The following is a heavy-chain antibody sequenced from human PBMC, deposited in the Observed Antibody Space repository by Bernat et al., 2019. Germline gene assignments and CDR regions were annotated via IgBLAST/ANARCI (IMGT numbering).Heavy chain of an antibody. CDR2: ISSSSSYT. Sequence: QVQLVESGGGLVKPGGSLRLSCAASGFTFSDYYMSWIRQAPGKGLEWVSYISSSSSYTNYADSVKGRFTISRDNAKNSLYLQMNSLRAEDTAVYYCAREGGSDGDYRWYFDLWGRGTLVTVSS. CDR3: AREGGSDGDYRWYFDL. D-gene: IGHD4-17*01. CDR1: GFTFSDYY. J-gene: IGHJ2*01. V-gene: IGHV3-11*05.